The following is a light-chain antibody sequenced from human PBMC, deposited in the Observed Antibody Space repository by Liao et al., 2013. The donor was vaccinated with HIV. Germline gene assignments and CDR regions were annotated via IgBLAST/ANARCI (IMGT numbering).Light chain of an antibody. CDR2: YDT. Sequence: SYDLTQPPSVSVSPGQTASITCSGDELGDKYASWYQQRPGQAPVVVIYYDTDRPSGIPERFSGSNSGNTAILTISRVEAGDEADYYCQVWDTSSDHRKVFGGGTKLTVL. CDR1: ELGDKY. CDR3: QVWDTSSDHRKV. V-gene: IGLV3-1*01. J-gene: IGLJ3*02.